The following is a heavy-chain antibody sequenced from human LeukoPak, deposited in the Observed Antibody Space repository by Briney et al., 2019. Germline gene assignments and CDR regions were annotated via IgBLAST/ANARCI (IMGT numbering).Heavy chain of an antibody. V-gene: IGHV3-23*01. D-gene: IGHD3-3*01. J-gene: IGHJ4*02. CDR2: ISGSGGST. CDR1: GFTFSSYA. CDR3: AKDPRTGGSFGVPLGEDYFDY. Sequence: PGGSLRPSCAASGFTFSSYAMSWVRQVPGKGLEWASVISGSGGSTYYADSVKGRFTISRDNSKNTLYLQMNSLRAEDTAVYYCAKDPRTGGSFGVPLGEDYFDYWGQGTLVTVSS.